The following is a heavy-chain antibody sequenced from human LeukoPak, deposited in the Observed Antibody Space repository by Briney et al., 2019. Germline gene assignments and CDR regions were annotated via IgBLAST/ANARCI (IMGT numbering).Heavy chain of an antibody. V-gene: IGHV3-7*01. J-gene: IGHJ4*02. D-gene: IGHD5-12*01. Sequence: GGSLRLSCAASGFTFSNYWVSWVRQAPGKGLEWVAHINQDGSEEHYMDSVKARFIISRDNAKNSLSLQMDSLRAEDTAVYYCVRDGGVSGYDLLDYWGQGTLVTISS. CDR2: INQDGSEE. CDR1: GFTFSNYW. CDR3: VRDGGVSGYDLLDY.